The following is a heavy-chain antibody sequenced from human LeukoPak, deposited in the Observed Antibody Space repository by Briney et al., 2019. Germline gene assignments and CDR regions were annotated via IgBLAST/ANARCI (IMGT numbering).Heavy chain of an antibody. V-gene: IGHV1-69*13. J-gene: IGHJ5*02. CDR2: IIPIFGTA. CDR1: GGTFSSYA. CDR3: TRETLNWFDP. Sequence: GASVKVSCKASGGTFSSYAISWVRQAPGQGLEWMGGIIPIFGTANYAQKFQGRVTITADESTSTAYMELSSLRSDDTAVYYCTRETLNWFDPWGQGTLVTVSS.